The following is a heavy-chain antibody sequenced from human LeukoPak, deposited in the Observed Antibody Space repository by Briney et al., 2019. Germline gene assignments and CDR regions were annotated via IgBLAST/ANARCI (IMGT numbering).Heavy chain of an antibody. CDR3: ARLRAFGEVDY. V-gene: IGHV3-21*01. Sequence: PGGSLRLSCAASGFTFSSYSMNWVRQAPGKGLEWVSSISSSSSYIYYAGSVKGRFTISRDNAKNSLYLQMNSLRAEDTAVYYCARLRAFGEVDYWGQGTLVTVSS. D-gene: IGHD3-10*01. J-gene: IGHJ4*02. CDR1: GFTFSSYS. CDR2: ISSSSSYI.